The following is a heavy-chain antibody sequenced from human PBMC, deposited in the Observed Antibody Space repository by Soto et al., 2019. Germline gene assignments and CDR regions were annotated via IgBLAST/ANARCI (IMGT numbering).Heavy chain of an antibody. CDR3: ARDDIMITFGEAFDI. Sequence: ASLKVSCKASGYTFTSYGISCVRQAPGQGLEWMGWISAYNGNTNYAQKLQGRVTMTTDTSTSTAYMELRSLRSDDTAVYYCARDDIMITFGEAFDIWGQGTMVTVSS. CDR2: ISAYNGNT. V-gene: IGHV1-18*04. D-gene: IGHD3-16*01. CDR1: GYTFTSYG. J-gene: IGHJ3*02.